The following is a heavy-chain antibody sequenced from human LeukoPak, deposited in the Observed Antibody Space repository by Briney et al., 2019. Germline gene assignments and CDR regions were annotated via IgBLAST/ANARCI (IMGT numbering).Heavy chain of an antibody. CDR1: GGSISSGGYY. Sequence: PSETLSLTCTVSGGSISSGGYYWSWIRQHPGKGLEWIGYIYYSGSTYYNPSLKSRLTISVDTSKNQFSLKLSSVTAADTAVYYCARVPDYSNKNWFDPWGQGTLVTVSS. CDR2: IYYSGST. D-gene: IGHD4-11*01. V-gene: IGHV4-31*03. CDR3: ARVPDYSNKNWFDP. J-gene: IGHJ5*02.